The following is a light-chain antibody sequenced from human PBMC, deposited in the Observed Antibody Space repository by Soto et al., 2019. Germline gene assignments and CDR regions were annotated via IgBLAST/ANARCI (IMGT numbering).Light chain of an antibody. Sequence: AIPMTQSPSSLSASVGDRVTITCRASQGIRNDLGWYQQKPGKAPKLLIYAASSLQSGVPSRFSGSVSGTDFTLTISSLQPEDFATYYCLQYYNYPFTFGPGTKVDIK. CDR1: QGIRND. CDR2: AAS. CDR3: LQYYNYPFT. V-gene: IGKV1-6*01. J-gene: IGKJ3*01.